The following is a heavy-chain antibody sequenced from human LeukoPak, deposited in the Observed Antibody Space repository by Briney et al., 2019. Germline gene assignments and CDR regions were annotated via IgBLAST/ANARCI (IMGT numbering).Heavy chain of an antibody. V-gene: IGHV3-23*01. CDR2: ISGSGGST. CDR3: ARRMEQMPTIGQSNWIDP. D-gene: IGHD5-24*01. Sequence: GGSLRLSCAASAFTFRSYAMSWVRQAGGKGLEWVSAISGSGGSTYYADSVKGRFTISRDNSKNTLYLQMSSLRAEDTAVYYCARRMEQMPTIGQSNWIDPWGQGTLVTVSS. J-gene: IGHJ5*02. CDR1: AFTFRSYA.